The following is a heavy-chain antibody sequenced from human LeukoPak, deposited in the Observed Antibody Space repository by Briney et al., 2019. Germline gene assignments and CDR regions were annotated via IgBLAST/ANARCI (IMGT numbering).Heavy chain of an antibody. Sequence: GASVKVSCKASGYTFTGYYMHWVRQAPGQGLEWMGWINPNSGGTNYAQKFQGRVTMTRDASISTAYMELRRLRSDDTAVYYCASRDRGVITFGGLHDYWGQGTLVTVSS. CDR2: INPNSGGT. D-gene: IGHD3-16*01. CDR1: GYTFTGYY. V-gene: IGHV1-2*02. J-gene: IGHJ4*02. CDR3: ASRDRGVITFGGLHDY.